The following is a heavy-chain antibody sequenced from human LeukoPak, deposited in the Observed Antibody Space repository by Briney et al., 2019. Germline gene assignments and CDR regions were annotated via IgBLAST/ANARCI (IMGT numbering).Heavy chain of an antibody. CDR1: RFTFNNYW. CDR2: VNFDGTTT. J-gene: IGHJ6*03. V-gene: IGHV3-74*01. D-gene: IGHD6-6*01. Sequence: GVSLRFSCAASRFTFNNYWLHWLRQAPGKGLVWVSRVNFDGTTTNYADSVRGRLTISRDNTKTTLYLQMNSLRAEDTAVYYGVRGAARAYYMDVWGKGTTVTVSS. CDR3: VRGAARAYYMDV.